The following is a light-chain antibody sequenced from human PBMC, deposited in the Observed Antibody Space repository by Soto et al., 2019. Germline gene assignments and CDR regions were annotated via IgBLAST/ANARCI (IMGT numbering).Light chain of an antibody. Sequence: EIVMTQSPATLSVSPGERATLSCRTSQSIGSNLAWYQQKPGQPPRLLIYGASTRATGIPARFSGGGSGTEITLTISSLQSEDFAVYFCHQYDYWPETFGQGTKVESK. V-gene: IGKV3-15*01. J-gene: IGKJ1*01. CDR3: HQYDYWPET. CDR1: QSIGSN. CDR2: GAS.